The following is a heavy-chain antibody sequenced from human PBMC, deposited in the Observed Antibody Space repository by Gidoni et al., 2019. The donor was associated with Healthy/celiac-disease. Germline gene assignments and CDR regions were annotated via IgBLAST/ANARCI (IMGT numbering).Heavy chain of an antibody. CDR1: GFTFSSYS. D-gene: IGHD5-12*01. Sequence: EVQLVESGGGLVKPGGSLSLSCAASGFTFSSYSMNWVRQAPGKGLEWVSSISSSSSYIYYADSVKGRFTISRDNAKNSLYLQMNSLRAEDTAVYYCARGKMATKGAFDIWGQGTMVTVSS. J-gene: IGHJ3*02. V-gene: IGHV3-21*01. CDR3: ARGKMATKGAFDI. CDR2: ISSSSSYI.